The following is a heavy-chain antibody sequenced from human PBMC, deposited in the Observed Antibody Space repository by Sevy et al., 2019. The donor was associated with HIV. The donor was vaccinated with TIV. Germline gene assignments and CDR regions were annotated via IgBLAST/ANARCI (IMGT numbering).Heavy chain of an antibody. D-gene: IGHD6-6*01. V-gene: IGHV4-39*01. Sequence: SETLSLTCTVSGASISSSSYYWGWIRQRPGKGLEWIGSIYYSGIPFYTPSLKSRVTISVDTSKNQFSLKLSSVTAADTAVYYCTIRLSGSSSGRWFDPWGQGTLVTVSS. J-gene: IGHJ5*02. CDR2: IYYSGIP. CDR1: GASISSSSYY. CDR3: TIRLSGSSSGRWFDP.